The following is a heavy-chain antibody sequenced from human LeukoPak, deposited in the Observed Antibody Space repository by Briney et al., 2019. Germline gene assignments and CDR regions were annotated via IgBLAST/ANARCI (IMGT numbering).Heavy chain of an antibody. CDR1: GFTFSDHY. J-gene: IGHJ2*01. CDR2: TRNKPNSYTT. Sequence: PGGSLRLSCAASGFTFSDHYMDWVRQAPGKGLEWVGRTRNKPNSYTTEYAASVKGRFTISRDDSKNSLYLQMNSLKTEDTAVYTWPRTGASYCYSDPWGRGTLVTVSS. D-gene: IGHD1-14*01. CDR3: PRTGASYCYSDP. V-gene: IGHV3-72*01.